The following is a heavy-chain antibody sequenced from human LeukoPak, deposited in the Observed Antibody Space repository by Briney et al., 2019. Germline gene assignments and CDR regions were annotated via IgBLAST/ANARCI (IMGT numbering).Heavy chain of an antibody. CDR1: GGSISSYY. D-gene: IGHD2-15*01. V-gene: IGHV4-4*07. CDR2: ISTTENT. Sequence: SETLSLTCTVSGGSISSYYWSWIRQPAGKGLEWIGRISTTENTNYNPSLKSRVTISVDKSKNQFSLKLSSVTAADTAVYYCARQSGGNYVYFDYWGQGTQVTVSS. J-gene: IGHJ4*02. CDR3: ARQSGGNYVYFDY.